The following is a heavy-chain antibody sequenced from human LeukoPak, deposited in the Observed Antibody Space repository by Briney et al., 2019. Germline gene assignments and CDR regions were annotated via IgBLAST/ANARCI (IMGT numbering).Heavy chain of an antibody. D-gene: IGHD3-10*01. V-gene: IGHV4-4*07. Sequence: PSETLSLTRTVSVGSLSSYYFSWFLQPAGKGLGWIGRIYTSGGTNYNPYLKSRVTMPVDTCKNQYSFMLRSVAAERTAVYYCARGAIHSFVSGDDYWGQGTLVTVSS. J-gene: IGHJ4*02. CDR1: VGSLSSYY. CDR2: IYTSGGT. CDR3: ARGAIHSFVSGDDY.